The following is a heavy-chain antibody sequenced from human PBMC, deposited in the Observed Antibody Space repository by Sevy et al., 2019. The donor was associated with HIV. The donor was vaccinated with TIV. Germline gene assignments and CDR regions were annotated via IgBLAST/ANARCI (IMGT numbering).Heavy chain of an antibody. Sequence: GGSLRLSCGASGFTFSTYWMSWVRQAPGKGLEWVANINQDGSQKYYVDSVKGRFTVSKDNAKNSLYLQMSSLRAEDTAVYYCAREFDGGPDYWGQGTLVTVSS. CDR1: GFTFSTYW. CDR3: AREFDGGPDY. D-gene: IGHD3-9*01. V-gene: IGHV3-7*01. CDR2: INQDGSQK. J-gene: IGHJ4*02.